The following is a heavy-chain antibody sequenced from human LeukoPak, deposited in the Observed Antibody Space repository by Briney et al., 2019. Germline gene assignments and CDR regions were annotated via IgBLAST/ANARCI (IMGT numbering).Heavy chain of an antibody. J-gene: IGHJ6*03. V-gene: IGHV3-23*01. CDR2: VSGSAGRT. Sequence: GSLRLSCAASGFTFSSFAMTWVRQAPGKGLEWVSTVSGSAGRTDYADSVKGRFTISRDNLKNTLYLQMNGLRAEDTAVYYCAKNRGRSVDGVCHKYYYMDVWGRGTTVTVSS. D-gene: IGHD2-8*01. CDR1: GFTFSSFA. CDR3: AKNRGRSVDGVCHKYYYMDV.